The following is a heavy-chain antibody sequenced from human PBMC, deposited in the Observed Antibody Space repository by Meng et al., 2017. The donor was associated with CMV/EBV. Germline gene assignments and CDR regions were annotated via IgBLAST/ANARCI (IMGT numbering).Heavy chain of an antibody. CDR3: ARRPYCSSTSCYYYYYGMDV. CDR2: ISNDGSNK. J-gene: IGHJ6*02. CDR1: GFTFNSYA. D-gene: IGHD2-2*01. V-gene: IGHV3-30*04. Sequence: GESLKISCAASGFTFNSYAMHWVRQAAGKGLEWVAVISNDGSNKYYADSVKGRFTISRDNSKNTLHLQMSSLRAEDTAVYYCARRPYCSSTSCYYYYYGMDVWGQGTTVTVS.